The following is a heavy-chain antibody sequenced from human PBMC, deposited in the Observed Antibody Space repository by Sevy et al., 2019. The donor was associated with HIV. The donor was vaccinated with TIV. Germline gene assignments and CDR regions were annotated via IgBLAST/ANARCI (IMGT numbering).Heavy chain of an antibody. J-gene: IGHJ4*02. CDR2: ISSSSSTI. CDR3: GRVRPDEYYFDY. Sequence: GGSLRLSCAASGFTFSSYSMNWVRQAPGKGLEWVSYISSSSSTIYYADSVKGRFTISRDNAKNSLYLQMNSLGDEDAAVYYWGRVRPDEYYFDYWGQGTLVTVSS. V-gene: IGHV3-48*02. CDR1: GFTFSSYS.